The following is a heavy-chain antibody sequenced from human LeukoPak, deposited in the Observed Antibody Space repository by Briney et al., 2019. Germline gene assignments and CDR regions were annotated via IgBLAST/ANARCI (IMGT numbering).Heavy chain of an antibody. V-gene: IGHV4-30-2*01. CDR1: GGSISSGGYY. CDR3: ARAQDCSSTSCYPDYWYFDL. J-gene: IGHJ2*01. D-gene: IGHD2-2*01. CDR2: IYHSGST. Sequence: SETLSLTCTVSGGSISSGGYYWSWIRQPPGKGLEWIGYIYHSGSTYYNPSLKSRVTISVDRSKNQFSLKLSSVTAADTAVYYCARAQDCSSTSCYPDYWYFDLWGRDTLVTVSS.